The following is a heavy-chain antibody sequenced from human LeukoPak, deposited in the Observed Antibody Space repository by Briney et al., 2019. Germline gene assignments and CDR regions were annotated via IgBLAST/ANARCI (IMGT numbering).Heavy chain of an antibody. D-gene: IGHD2-2*01. J-gene: IGHJ4*02. CDR2: IYHGGST. V-gene: IGHV4-38-2*01. CDR1: GYSISSGYY. CDR3: ARAYCTTTSCYGRYFDY. Sequence: PSETLSLTCAVSGYSISSGYYRGWIRQPPGEGLEWIGSIYHGGSTYYNPSLKSRVTMSVDTSKNQFSLKLSSVTAADTAVYYCARAYCTTTSCYGRYFDYWGQGTLVTVSS.